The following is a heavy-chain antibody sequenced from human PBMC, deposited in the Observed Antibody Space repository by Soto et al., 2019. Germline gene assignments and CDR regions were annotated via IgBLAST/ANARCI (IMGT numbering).Heavy chain of an antibody. J-gene: IGHJ4*02. CDR2: ISAYNGNT. CDR1: GYTFTSYY. CDR3: AIDVPPVYY. Sequence: QVQLVQSGAEVKKPGASVKVSCKASGYTFTSYYISWVRQAPGQGLEWMGWISAYNGNTNYAQKVQGIVTMTTDTSTITAYMELRSLRSGATAVYYCAIDVPPVYYWGQVSLVTVSS. V-gene: IGHV1-18*01.